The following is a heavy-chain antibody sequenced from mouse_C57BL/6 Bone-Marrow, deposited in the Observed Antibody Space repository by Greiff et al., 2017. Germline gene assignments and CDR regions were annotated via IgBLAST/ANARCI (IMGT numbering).Heavy chain of an antibody. CDR3: TRAPNWYFDV. V-gene: IGHV5-9-1*02. J-gene: IGHJ1*03. Sequence: EVQRVESGEGLVKPGGSLKLSCAASGFTFSSYAMSWVRQTPEKRLEWVAYISSGGDYIYYADTVKGRFTISRDNARDTLYLQMSSLKSEDTAMYDCTRAPNWYFDVWGTGTTVTVSS. CDR2: ISSGGDYI. CDR1: GFTFSSYA.